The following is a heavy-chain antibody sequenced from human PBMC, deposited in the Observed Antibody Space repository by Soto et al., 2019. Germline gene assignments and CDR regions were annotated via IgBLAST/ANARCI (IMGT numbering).Heavy chain of an antibody. Sequence: PGWSLRLSCASSVFTFISYAMSWVRQAPGKGLEWVSAISGSGGSTYYADSVKGRFTISRDNSKNTLYLQMNSLRAEDTAVYYCAKDRYYDFWSKNWFDPWGQGTLVTVSS. V-gene: IGHV3-23*01. CDR1: VFTFISYA. J-gene: IGHJ5*02. CDR2: ISGSGGST. D-gene: IGHD3-3*01. CDR3: AKDRYYDFWSKNWFDP.